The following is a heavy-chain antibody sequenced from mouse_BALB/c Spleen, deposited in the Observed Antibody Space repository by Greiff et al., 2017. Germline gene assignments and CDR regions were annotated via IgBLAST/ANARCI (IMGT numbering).Heavy chain of an antibody. V-gene: IGHV5-4*02. CDR2: ISDGGSYT. J-gene: IGHJ2*01. CDR1: GFTFSDYY. D-gene: IGHD3-3*01. CDR3: AKGDGDYFDY. Sequence: EVKVVESGGGLVKPGGSLKLSCAASGFTFSDYYMYWVRQTPEKRLEWVATISDGGSYTYYPDSVKGRFTISRDNAKNNLYLQMSSLKSEDTAMYYCAKGDGDYFDYWGQGTTLTVSS.